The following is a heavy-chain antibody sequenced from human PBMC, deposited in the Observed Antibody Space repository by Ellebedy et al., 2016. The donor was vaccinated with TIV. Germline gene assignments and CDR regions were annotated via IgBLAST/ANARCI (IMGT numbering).Heavy chain of an antibody. D-gene: IGHD6-13*01. CDR3: VISDSSSWFLY. CDR2: IYGDGRT. J-gene: IGHJ4*02. Sequence: GESLKISCAASGFTVSSNYMSWVRQAPGKGLEWVSVIYGDGRTYFADSVKGRFSISRDNSKNTLYLQMNSLRAEDTAVYYCVISDSSSWFLYWGQGILVTVSS. CDR1: GFTVSSNY. V-gene: IGHV3-66*01.